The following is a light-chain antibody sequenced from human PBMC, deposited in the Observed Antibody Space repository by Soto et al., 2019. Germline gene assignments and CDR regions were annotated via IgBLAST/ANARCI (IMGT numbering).Light chain of an antibody. V-gene: IGKV1-39*01. CDR1: QSISSY. CDR2: AAS. Sequence: EIQVTQSPSSLSASVGDRVTITCRASQSISSYLNWYQQKPGQAPKLLIYAASSLQSGVPSRFSGSGSGTDFTLTISSLQPEDFATYYCQQSYSTPRTFGQRSNVDI. J-gene: IGKJ1*01. CDR3: QQSYSTPRT.